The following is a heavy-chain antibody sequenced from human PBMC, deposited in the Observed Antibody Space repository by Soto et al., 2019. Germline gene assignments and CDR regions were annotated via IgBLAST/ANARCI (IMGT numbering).Heavy chain of an antibody. Sequence: PGESLKISCKGSGYSFTSYWISWVRQMPGKGLEWMGRIDPSDSYTNYSPSFQGHVTISADKSISTAYLQWSSLKASDTAMYYCARLDSSAFRRSYGMDVWGQGTTVTVSS. V-gene: IGHV5-10-1*01. CDR3: ARLDSSAFRRSYGMDV. J-gene: IGHJ6*02. CDR2: IDPSDSYT. CDR1: GYSFTSYW. D-gene: IGHD6-19*01.